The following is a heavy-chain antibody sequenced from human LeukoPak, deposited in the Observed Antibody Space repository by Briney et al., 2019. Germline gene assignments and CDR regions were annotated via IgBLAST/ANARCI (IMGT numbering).Heavy chain of an antibody. V-gene: IGHV1-18*01. Sequence: GASVKVSCKASGYTFTSYGISWVRQAPGQGLEWMGWISAYNGNTNYAQKLQGRVTMTTDTSTSTAYMELRSLRSDDTAVYYCARARKGHIVGGFDIWGQGTMVTVSS. CDR2: ISAYNGNT. CDR3: ARARKGHIVGGFDI. D-gene: IGHD1-26*01. J-gene: IGHJ3*02. CDR1: GYTFTSYG.